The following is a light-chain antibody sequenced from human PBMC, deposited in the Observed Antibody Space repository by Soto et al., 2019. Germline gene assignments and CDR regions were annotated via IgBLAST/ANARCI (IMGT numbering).Light chain of an antibody. CDR1: QSISTY. J-gene: IGKJ2*01. CDR2: AAS. V-gene: IGKV1-39*01. CDR3: QQSYSTPYT. Sequence: IQMTQSPSSLSASVGDRVTITCRASQSISTYLTLYQQRPGKAPEVLIYAASRLQGGVPSRFSGSGSGTEFTLTISSLQPEDFATYYCQQSYSTPYTFGQGTKVDIK.